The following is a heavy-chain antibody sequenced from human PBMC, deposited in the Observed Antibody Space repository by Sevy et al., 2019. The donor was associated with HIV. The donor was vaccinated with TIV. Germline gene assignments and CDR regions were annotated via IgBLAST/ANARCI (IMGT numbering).Heavy chain of an antibody. CDR3: AISGRQQQETFDY. V-gene: IGHV1-18*01. Sequence: ASVKVSCKASGYTFTSYGISWVRQAPGQGLEWMGWIGAYNGNTNYAQKLQGRVTMTTDKSTSTAYMELRSLRSDDTAVYYCAISGRQQQETFDYWAREPWSPSPQ. J-gene: IGHJ4*02. D-gene: IGHD6-13*01. CDR2: IGAYNGNT. CDR1: GYTFTSYG.